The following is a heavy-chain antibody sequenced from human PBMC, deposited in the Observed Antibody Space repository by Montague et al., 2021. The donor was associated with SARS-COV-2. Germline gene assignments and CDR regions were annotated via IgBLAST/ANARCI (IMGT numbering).Heavy chain of an antibody. D-gene: IGHD4-17*01. V-gene: IGHV3-30-3*01. CDR2: ITYAENNK. CDR3: AREAYGDQGGVYDH. J-gene: IGHJ1*01. Sequence: SLRLSCAASGLTFSSYAMSWVRQAPGKGLEWVAIITYAENNKYYADSVKGRFTISRDNSKNTLYLQMDSLRPEDTAVYYCAREAYGDQGGVYDHWGQGSLVTVSS. CDR1: GLTFSSYA.